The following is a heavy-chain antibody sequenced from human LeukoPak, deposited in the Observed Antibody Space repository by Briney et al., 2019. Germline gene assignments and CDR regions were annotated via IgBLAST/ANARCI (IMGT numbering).Heavy chain of an antibody. J-gene: IGHJ4*02. CDR2: IKQDGSEK. Sequence: GGSLRLSCAASGFTFSSYWVSWVRQAPGKGLEWVANIKQDGSEKYYVDSVKGRFTISRDNAKNSLYLQMNSLRAEDTAVYYCARGGALLWFGGQGTLVTVSS. CDR1: GFTFSSYW. CDR3: ARGGALLWF. V-gene: IGHV3-7*01. D-gene: IGHD3-10*01.